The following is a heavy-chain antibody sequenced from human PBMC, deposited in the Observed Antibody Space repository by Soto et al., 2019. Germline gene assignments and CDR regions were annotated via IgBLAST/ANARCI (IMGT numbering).Heavy chain of an antibody. V-gene: IGHV4-30-2*01. D-gene: IGHD5-12*01. CDR3: ARSHYFEKSGYPLYFFDL. J-gene: IGHJ4*02. CDR2: VYRTGRA. Sequence: PSETLSLTCAGDSISGSGYSWSWIRQPPGQGLEWVGFVYRTGRAFYNPSLKSRVSITVDRSKKEVSLTLTSVTAADTAVYFCARSHYFEKSGYPLYFFDLWGQGILVTVSS. CDR1: DSISGSGYS.